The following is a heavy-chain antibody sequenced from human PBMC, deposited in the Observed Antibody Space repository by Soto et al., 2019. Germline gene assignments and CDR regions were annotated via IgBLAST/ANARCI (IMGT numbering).Heavy chain of an antibody. Sequence: PGGSLRLSCSASGFTFSEYSMHWVRQAPGKGLQYVSTISSDGDITYYADSVKGRFTISRDNSKNTLYLQMNSRRAEDTAVYYFVKVSTFYDILTGYCFTNFFDPWGQGTLVTVSS. V-gene: IGHV3-64D*06. CDR3: VKVSTFYDILTGYCFTNFFDP. CDR1: GFTFSEYS. D-gene: IGHD3-9*01. J-gene: IGHJ5*02. CDR2: ISSDGDIT.